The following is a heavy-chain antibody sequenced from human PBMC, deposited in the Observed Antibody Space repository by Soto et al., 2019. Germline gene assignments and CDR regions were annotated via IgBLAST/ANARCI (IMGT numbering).Heavy chain of an antibody. J-gene: IGHJ6*02. Sequence: GGSLRLSCAASGFTFSSYAMHWVRQAPGKGLEWVAVISYDGSNKYYADSVKGRFTISRDNSKNTLYLQMNSLRAEDTAVYYCARDYYYGSGSYYPRSYYYYGMDVWGQGTTVTVSS. CDR2: ISYDGSNK. CDR3: ARDYYYGSGSYYPRSYYYYGMDV. D-gene: IGHD3-10*01. CDR1: GFTFSSYA. V-gene: IGHV3-30-3*01.